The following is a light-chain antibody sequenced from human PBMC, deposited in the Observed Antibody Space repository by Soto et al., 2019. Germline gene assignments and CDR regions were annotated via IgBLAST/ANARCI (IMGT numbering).Light chain of an antibody. Sequence: QSALTQPRSVSGSPGQSVNISCNGTSSDVGGYNYVSWYQQHPGKAPKLMIYDVSKRPSGVPDRFSGSKSGNTASLTISGLQAEDEADYYCCSYAGSYVFGTGTKVTVL. CDR1: SSDVGGYNY. CDR3: CSYAGSYV. V-gene: IGLV2-11*01. J-gene: IGLJ1*01. CDR2: DVS.